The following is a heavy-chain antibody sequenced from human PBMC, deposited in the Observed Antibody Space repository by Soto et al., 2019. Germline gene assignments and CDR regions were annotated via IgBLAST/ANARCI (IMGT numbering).Heavy chain of an antibody. D-gene: IGHD3-3*01. CDR3: ARHEGASTYYDFWSGYSSPPYYMDV. J-gene: IGHJ6*03. Sequence: SETLSLTCTVSGGSISSYYWSWIRQPPGKGLGWIGYIYYSGSTNYNPSLKSRVTISVDTSKNQFSLKLSSVTAADTAVYYCARHEGASTYYDFWSGYSSPPYYMDVWGKGTTVTVSS. CDR2: IYYSGST. V-gene: IGHV4-59*08. CDR1: GGSISSYY.